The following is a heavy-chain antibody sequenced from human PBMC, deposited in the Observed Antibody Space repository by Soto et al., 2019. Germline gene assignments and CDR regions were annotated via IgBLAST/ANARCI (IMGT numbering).Heavy chain of an antibody. D-gene: IGHD3-10*01. CDR3: ARFRGDAFDI. Sequence: EVQLVESGGGLVQPGGSLRLSCAVSGFTFSNYWMHWVRQAPGKGLVWVSTISPDGTIPDYTDSVKGRLAISRDNAKSTLLLHINSLRPEDTAVYYCARFRGDAFDIWGQGTMVTVSS. V-gene: IGHV3-74*01. CDR1: GFTFSNYW. J-gene: IGHJ3*02. CDR2: ISPDGTIP.